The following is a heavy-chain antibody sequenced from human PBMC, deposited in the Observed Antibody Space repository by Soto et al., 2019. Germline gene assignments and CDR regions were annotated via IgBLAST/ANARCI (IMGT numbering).Heavy chain of an antibody. Sequence: GGSLRLSCAASGFTFSSYGMHWVRQAPGKGLEWVAVIWYDGSNKYYADSVKGRFTISRDNSKNTLYLQMNSLRAEDTAVYYCARHNHPDYYCSGSYFDYWGQGTLVTVSS. J-gene: IGHJ4*02. D-gene: IGHD3-10*01. CDR1: GFTFSSYG. CDR2: IWYDGSNK. V-gene: IGHV3-33*01. CDR3: ARHNHPDYYCSGSYFDY.